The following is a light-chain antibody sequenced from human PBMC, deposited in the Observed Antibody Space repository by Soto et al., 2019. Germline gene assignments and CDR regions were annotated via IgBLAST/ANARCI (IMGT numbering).Light chain of an antibody. Sequence: SVLTQPPSASGTPGQRVAISCSGSSSNIGSNYVYWYQQLPGTAPKFVIDSNDQRPSGVPDRFSGSKSGTSASLAISGLRSEDEADYFCAAWDDSLSGVVFGGGTKVTVL. V-gene: IGLV1-47*01. CDR2: SND. J-gene: IGLJ2*01. CDR1: SSNIGSNY. CDR3: AAWDDSLSGVV.